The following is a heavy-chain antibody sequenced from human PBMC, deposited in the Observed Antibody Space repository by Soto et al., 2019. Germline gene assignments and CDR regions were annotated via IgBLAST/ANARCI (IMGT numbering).Heavy chain of an antibody. J-gene: IGHJ4*02. CDR2: ISSSSSTI. Sequence: EVQLVESGGGLVQPWGSLRLSCAASGFTFSSYSMNWVRQAPGKGLEWVSYISSSSSTIYYADSVKGRFTISRDNAKNSLYLQMNSLRDEDTAVYYCARDEGSSWYYRFDYWGQGTLVTVSS. CDR1: GFTFSSYS. CDR3: ARDEGSSWYYRFDY. V-gene: IGHV3-48*02. D-gene: IGHD6-13*01.